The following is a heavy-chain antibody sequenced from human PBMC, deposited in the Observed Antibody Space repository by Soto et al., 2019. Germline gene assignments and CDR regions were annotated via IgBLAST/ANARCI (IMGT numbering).Heavy chain of an antibody. CDR2: ISVDGSIQ. CDR1: GFTFSSYC. V-gene: IGHV3-30*18. D-gene: IGHD5-12*01. Sequence: QVQLVESGGGVLQPGRSLRLSCAASGFTFSSYCMHWFRQAPGKGLEWVAVISVDGSIQHYGNSVKGRFTVSRDNSKNTQYVQMNSLKREDTAMYYWAKCKDIGGYGFEVDYWGQGTLVTVSS. J-gene: IGHJ4*02. CDR3: AKCKDIGGYGFEVDY.